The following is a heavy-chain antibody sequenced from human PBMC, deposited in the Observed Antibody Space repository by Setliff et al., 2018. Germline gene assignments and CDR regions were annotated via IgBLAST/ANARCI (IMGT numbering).Heavy chain of an antibody. CDR3: SRLVRYCSKTTCQTASGAEL. V-gene: IGHV1-18*01. J-gene: IGHJ4*02. CDR1: GYTFSNYG. Sequence: ASVKVSCKASGYTFSNYGITWVRQAPGQGLEWMGWISVYTGNTNYAPKLQGRVTMTTDASTSTAYMELRGLTSDDTAVYYCSRLVRYCSKTTCQTASGAELWGQGTLVTVSS. CDR2: ISVYTGNT. D-gene: IGHD2-8*01.